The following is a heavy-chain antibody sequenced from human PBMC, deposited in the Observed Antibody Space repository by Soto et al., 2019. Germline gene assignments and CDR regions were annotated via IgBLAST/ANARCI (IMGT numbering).Heavy chain of an antibody. CDR3: ARFKQGDTRHPIGNHYSYYMDV. J-gene: IGHJ6*03. Sequence: QVQLVQSGPEVKKPGASVKVSCKASGYTFSSYGISWVRQAPGQGFEWMAWISVDNGNTNFAPRYPGSVTMTTDTGKSTAYMELRGLRSEDTAVYYWARFKQGDTRHPIGNHYSYYMDVWGEGTTVTVSS. V-gene: IGHV1-18*01. CDR2: ISVDNGNT. D-gene: IGHD2-2*01. CDR1: GYTFSSYG.